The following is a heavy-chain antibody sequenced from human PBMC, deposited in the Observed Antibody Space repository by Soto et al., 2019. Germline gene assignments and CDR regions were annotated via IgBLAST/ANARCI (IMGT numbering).Heavy chain of an antibody. CDR2: IIPVFGSA. J-gene: IGHJ3*02. CDR3: ARGAATKIVVVMYDAYEI. D-gene: IGHD3-22*01. CDR1: GATLNSFINYG. Sequence: QVQLVQSGAEVKKPGSSVKVSCEASGATLNSFINYGITWLRQAPGQGLEWMGGIIPVFGSAHYAQKFQGRVTISADESTRTAYMELSSLKSEDTAVYYCARGAATKIVVVMYDAYEIWGQGTMVTVSS. V-gene: IGHV1-69*12.